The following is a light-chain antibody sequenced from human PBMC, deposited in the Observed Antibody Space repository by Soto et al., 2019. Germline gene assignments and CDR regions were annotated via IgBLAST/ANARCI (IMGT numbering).Light chain of an antibody. J-gene: IGLJ1*01. CDR2: GNT. CDR1: SSYIGAGYD. V-gene: IGLV1-40*01. CDR3: QSYDSSLSGYV. Sequence: QSVLTQRPSVSGAPGQRVTISCTGSSSYIGAGYDVHWYQQLPGAAPKLLFYGNTNRPSGVPDRFSGSKSGTSASLAITGLQAEDEADYYCQSYDSSLSGYVFGTGTKVTVL.